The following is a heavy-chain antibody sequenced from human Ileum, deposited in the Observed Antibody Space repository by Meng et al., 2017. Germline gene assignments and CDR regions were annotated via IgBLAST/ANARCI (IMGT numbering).Heavy chain of an antibody. D-gene: IGHD6-19*01. Sequence: QLPLQESGPGLVKPSETLSLTCTFSGGSISNTNYYWAWIRQPPGKGLEWIGRMSYSGSTYFNPSLKSRVAISVDTSNNQVSLKLSFVTAADTAVYYCARGGAVAGVWWYFDLWGRGTLVTVSS. CDR2: MSYSGST. J-gene: IGHJ2*01. CDR1: GGSISNTNYY. CDR3: ARGGAVAGVWWYFDL. V-gene: IGHV4-39*07.